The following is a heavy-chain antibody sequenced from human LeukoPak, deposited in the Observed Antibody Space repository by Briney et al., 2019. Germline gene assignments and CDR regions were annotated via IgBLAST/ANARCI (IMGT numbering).Heavy chain of an antibody. Sequence: GGSLRLSCAASGFTFSLYGMHWVRQAPGKGLEWVALISNDGSKTYYADSVKGRFTISRDNSKSTVYLQVSSLRADDTAVYYCAKDSRGANFGDFDYWGQGTLVTVSS. CDR2: ISNDGSKT. D-gene: IGHD3-10*01. CDR3: AKDSRGANFGDFDY. V-gene: IGHV3-33*06. CDR1: GFTFSLYG. J-gene: IGHJ4*02.